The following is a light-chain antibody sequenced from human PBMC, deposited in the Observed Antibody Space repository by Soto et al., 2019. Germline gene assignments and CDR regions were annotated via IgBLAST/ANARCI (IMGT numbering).Light chain of an antibody. V-gene: IGKV1-39*01. CDR1: QTITRY. J-gene: IGKJ2*01. Sequence: DIQMTQSPSSLSASVGDRVTITCRANQTITRYLNWYQQKPGTAPKLLIYAASSLQEGVPSRFMGSGSGTDFTLTISNLQPEDFAAYSCQQSFSFPVTFGQGTKLEIK. CDR3: QQSFSFPVT. CDR2: AAS.